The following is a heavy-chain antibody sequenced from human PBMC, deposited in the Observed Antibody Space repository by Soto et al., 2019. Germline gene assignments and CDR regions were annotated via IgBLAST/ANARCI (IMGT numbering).Heavy chain of an antibody. CDR1: GGSVSSGSYY. CDR2: IYYSGRT. V-gene: IGHV4-61*01. Sequence: QVPLQESGPGLVKPSETLSLTCTVSGGSVSSGSYYWSWLRQPPGKGLEWIGYIYYSGRTNYNPSLMSRVTISVDTSKNQCSLKLSSVTAADTAVYYCARGIEGWYQGRYYYGMDVWGQGTTVTVSS. CDR3: ARGIEGWYQGRYYYGMDV. D-gene: IGHD6-19*01. J-gene: IGHJ6*02.